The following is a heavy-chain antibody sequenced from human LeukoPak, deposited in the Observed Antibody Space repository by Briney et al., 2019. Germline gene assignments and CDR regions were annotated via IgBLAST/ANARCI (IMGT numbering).Heavy chain of an antibody. CDR1: GGTFSSYA. D-gene: IGHD3-10*01. CDR3: ARERITMVRGATYYFDY. J-gene: IGHJ4*02. Sequence: SVKVSCKASGGTFSSYAISWVRQAPGQGLEWMGGIIPIFGTANYAQKFQGRVTITTDESTSTAYMELSSLRSEDTAVYYCARERITMVRGATYYFDYWGQGTLVTVSS. CDR2: IIPIFGTA. V-gene: IGHV1-69*05.